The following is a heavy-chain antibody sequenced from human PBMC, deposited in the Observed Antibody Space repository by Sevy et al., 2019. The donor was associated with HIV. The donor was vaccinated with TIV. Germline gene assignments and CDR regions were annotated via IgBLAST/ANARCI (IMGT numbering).Heavy chain of an antibody. Sequence: GGSLRLSCVASGFMFSNYWMSWVRQAPGKGLEWVANIKRDGSEKYYVASVKGRFTISRDNAKNSLYLQMNSLRLEDTAVYYCARDCSSTSCLWGMDVWGPGTTVTVSS. D-gene: IGHD2-2*01. V-gene: IGHV3-7*03. CDR3: ARDCSSTSCLWGMDV. CDR2: IKRDGSEK. J-gene: IGHJ6*02. CDR1: GFMFSNYW.